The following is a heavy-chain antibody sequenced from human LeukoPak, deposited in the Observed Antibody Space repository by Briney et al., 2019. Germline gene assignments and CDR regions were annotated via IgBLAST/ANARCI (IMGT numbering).Heavy chain of an antibody. CDR2: ISGSGETT. D-gene: IGHD5-18*01. Sequence: GGSLRLSCAASGFIFSNYWMSWVRQAPGKGLELVSGISGSGETTYYADSVRGRFTISRDNSKNTLYLQMNSLRVGDSAVYYCAKVSGRIQIWPQPFGDGMDVWGQGTTVTVSS. V-gene: IGHV3-23*01. CDR3: AKVSGRIQIWPQPFGDGMDV. CDR1: GFIFSNYW. J-gene: IGHJ6*02.